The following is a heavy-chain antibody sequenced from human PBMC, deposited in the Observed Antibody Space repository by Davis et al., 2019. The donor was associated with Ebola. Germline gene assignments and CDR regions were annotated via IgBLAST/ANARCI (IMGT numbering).Heavy chain of an antibody. CDR3: ARVVTMIRETHWYFDL. Sequence: MPGGSLRLSCAASGFTFSSYWMSWIRQPPGKGLEWIGYIYYSGSTNYNPSLKSRVTISIDTSKNQFSLKLSSVTAADTAVYYCARVVTMIRETHWYFDLWGRGTLVTVSS. CDR2: IYYSGST. CDR1: GFTFSSYW. D-gene: IGHD3-10*01. V-gene: IGHV4-59*08. J-gene: IGHJ2*01.